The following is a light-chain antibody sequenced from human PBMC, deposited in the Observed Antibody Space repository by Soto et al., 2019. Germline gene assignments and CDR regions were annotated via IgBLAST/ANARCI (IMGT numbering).Light chain of an antibody. CDR3: ASYTSTTTLVV. J-gene: IGLJ2*01. V-gene: IGLV2-14*01. Sequence: QSALTQSASVSGSPGQSITISCTGTSSDIGRYNYVSWYQQHPGKAPRLVISGVNKRPSGISNRFSGSKSGNTASLTISGLQADDEAIYYCASYTSTTTLVVFGGGTQLTVL. CDR1: SSDIGRYNY. CDR2: GVN.